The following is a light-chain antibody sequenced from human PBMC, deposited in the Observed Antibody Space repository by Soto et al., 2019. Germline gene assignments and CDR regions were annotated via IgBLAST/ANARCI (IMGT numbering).Light chain of an antibody. J-gene: IGKJ4*01. CDR3: QQRRDWPLT. CDR1: QSISSS. V-gene: IGKV3-11*01. Sequence: EIVLTQSPATLSLSPGERATLSCRASQSISSSLGWYQQKPGQLPRLLIYEASNMATGIPARFSGSGSGTDFTLTISSLEPEDFAVYYCQQRRDWPLTFGGGTKVEIK. CDR2: EAS.